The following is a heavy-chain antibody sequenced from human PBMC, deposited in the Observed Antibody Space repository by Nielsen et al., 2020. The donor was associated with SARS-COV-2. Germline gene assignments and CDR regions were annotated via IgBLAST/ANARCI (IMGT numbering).Heavy chain of an antibody. D-gene: IGHD2-15*01. CDR1: GYSISSGYY. J-gene: IGHJ4*02. CDR2: IYHSGST. CDR3: AREPLGYSTRANFDY. Sequence: SETLSLTCTVSGYSISSGYYWGWIRQPPGKGLEWIGSIYHSGSTYYNPSLKSRVTISVDTSKNQFSLKLSSVTAADTAVYYCAREPLGYSTRANFDYWGQGTLVTVSS. V-gene: IGHV4-38-2*02.